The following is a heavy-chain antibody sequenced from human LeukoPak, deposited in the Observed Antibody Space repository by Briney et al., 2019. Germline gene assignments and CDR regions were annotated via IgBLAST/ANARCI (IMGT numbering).Heavy chain of an antibody. CDR2: ISYDGSNK. CDR3: ARDPGPLYDSSSWSYFDY. J-gene: IGHJ4*02. CDR1: GFTFSSYA. D-gene: IGHD6-13*01. Sequence: GGSLRLSCAASGFTFSSYAMHWVRQAPGKGLEWAAVISYDGSNKYYADSVKGRFTISRDNSKNTLYLQMNSLRAEDTAVYYCARDPGPLYDSSSWSYFDYWGQGTLVTVSS. V-gene: IGHV3-30-3*01.